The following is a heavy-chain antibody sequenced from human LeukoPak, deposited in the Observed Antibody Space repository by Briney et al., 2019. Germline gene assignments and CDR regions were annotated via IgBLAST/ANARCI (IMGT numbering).Heavy chain of an antibody. D-gene: IGHD1-26*01. CDR1: AYTFTSYY. J-gene: IGHJ5*02. Sequence: ASVKVSCKASAYTFTSYYMHWVRQAPGQGLEWMGLINPSGGTTRYAQKFQGRVTMTRDLSTSTDYMELSSLRSDDTAVYFCARDNSVGDYAWWFDPWGQGTLVTVSS. CDR3: ARDNSVGDYAWWFDP. V-gene: IGHV1-46*01. CDR2: INPSGGTT.